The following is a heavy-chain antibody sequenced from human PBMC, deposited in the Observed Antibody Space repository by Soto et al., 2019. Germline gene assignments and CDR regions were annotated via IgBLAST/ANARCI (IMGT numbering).Heavy chain of an antibody. D-gene: IGHD3-3*01. CDR1: GYIFTNYA. Sequence: EASVKVSCKTSGYIFTNYAINWVRQAPGQGLEWMGWISAYNGDTKYAQRFQGRLTVTTDPSTTTAYMELGSLRSDDTAVYYCARDGRAFSIFGETMDVWGQGTTVTVSS. J-gene: IGHJ6*02. CDR3: ARDGRAFSIFGETMDV. V-gene: IGHV1-18*01. CDR2: ISAYNGDT.